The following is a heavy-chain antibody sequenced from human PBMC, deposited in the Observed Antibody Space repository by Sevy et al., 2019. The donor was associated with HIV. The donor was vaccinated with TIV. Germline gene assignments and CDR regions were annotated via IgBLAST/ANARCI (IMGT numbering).Heavy chain of an antibody. Sequence: SETLSLTCTVSGGSISSGTYYWNWIRQPAGKGLEWIGRISTSGSSDYSPSLKSRVTMSIDTSKNQFSLKLSSLTAADTAVCYCARATPGVTSTSGAFDPWGQGTLVTVSS. CDR1: GGSISSGTYY. V-gene: IGHV4-61*02. CDR3: ARATPGVTSTSGAFDP. CDR2: ISTSGSS. J-gene: IGHJ5*02. D-gene: IGHD7-27*01.